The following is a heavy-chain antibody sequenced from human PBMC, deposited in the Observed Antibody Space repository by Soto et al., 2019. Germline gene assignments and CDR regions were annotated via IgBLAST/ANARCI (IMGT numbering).Heavy chain of an antibody. Sequence: PGESLKISCKASGYSFTTYWIGWVRQMPGKGLEWMGIIYPGDSDTKYSPSLQGQVSISADTSISTAYLQWTSLKASDTAMYYCARHFYNSSGYCHFDQWGQGTLVTVSS. CDR2: IYPGDSDT. D-gene: IGHD3-22*01. CDR1: GYSFTTYW. J-gene: IGHJ4*02. V-gene: IGHV5-51*01. CDR3: ARHFYNSSGYCHFDQ.